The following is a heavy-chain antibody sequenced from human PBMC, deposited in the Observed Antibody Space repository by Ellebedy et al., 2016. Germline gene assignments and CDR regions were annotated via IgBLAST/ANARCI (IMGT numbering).Heavy chain of an antibody. CDR2: INSHGTSS. D-gene: IGHD5-18*01. CDR1: GFTFSRYW. V-gene: IGHV3-74*01. J-gene: IGHJ4*02. CDR3: VRGGQLDC. Sequence: GESLKISCAWSGFTFSRYWMHWVRQAPGKGLVLVSLINSHGTSSNYADSVKGRFTLSSDNAKNTLYLQMKSLRAEDTAVYYCVRGGQLDCWGQGALITVSS.